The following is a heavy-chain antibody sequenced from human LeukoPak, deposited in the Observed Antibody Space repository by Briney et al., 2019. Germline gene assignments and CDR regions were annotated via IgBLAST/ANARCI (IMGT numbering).Heavy chain of an antibody. D-gene: IGHD3-22*01. V-gene: IGHV7-4-1*02. Sequence: ASVKVSCKASGYTFTSYAMNWVRQAPGQGLEWMGWINTNTGNPTYAQGFTGRFVFSLDTSVSTAYLQISSLKAEDTAVYYCARDGPGNYYDSSGYSINWFDPWGQGTLVTVSS. CDR1: GYTFTSYA. CDR3: ARDGPGNYYDSSGYSINWFDP. CDR2: INTNTGNP. J-gene: IGHJ5*02.